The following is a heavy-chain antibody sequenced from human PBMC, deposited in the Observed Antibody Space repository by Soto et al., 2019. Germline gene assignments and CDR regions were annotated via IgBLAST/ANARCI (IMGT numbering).Heavy chain of an antibody. CDR2: ISSSSSTI. CDR3: ARDRAHDYSNYGIQNRYYYYGMDV. V-gene: IGHV3-48*02. CDR1: GFTFSSYS. D-gene: IGHD4-4*01. Sequence: GGSLRLSCAASGFTFSSYSMNWVRQAPGKGLEWVSYISSSSSTIYYVDSVKGRFTISRDNAKNSLYLQMNSLRDEDTAVYYCARDRAHDYSNYGIQNRYYYYGMDVWGQGTTVTVSS. J-gene: IGHJ6*02.